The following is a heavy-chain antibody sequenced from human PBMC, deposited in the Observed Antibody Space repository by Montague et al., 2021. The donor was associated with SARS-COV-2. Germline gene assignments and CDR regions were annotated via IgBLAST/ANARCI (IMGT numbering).Heavy chain of an antibody. J-gene: IGHJ4*02. CDR3: ARGRQHINMVVVAVTGGEYDIDF. V-gene: IGHV4-34*01. Sequence: SETLSLTCAVYDGSFSDYSWTWIRQPPGKGLEWIGEINHSGSTNYNPSLKSRVTISVDTSKNQFSLKMTSVTAADTAVYYCARGRQHINMVVVAVTGGEYDIDFWGQGTLVAVSS. D-gene: IGHD3-22*01. CDR2: INHSGST. CDR1: DGSFSDYS.